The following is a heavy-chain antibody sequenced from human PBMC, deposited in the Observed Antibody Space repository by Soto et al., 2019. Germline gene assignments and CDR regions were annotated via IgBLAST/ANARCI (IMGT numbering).Heavy chain of an antibody. Sequence: SVKVSCRASGGTFSSYAISWVRQAPGQGLEWMGGIIPIFGTANYAQKFQGRVTITADKSTSTAYMELSSLRSEDTAVYYCAREPYSSSWKNWFDPWGQGTLVTVSS. D-gene: IGHD6-13*01. J-gene: IGHJ5*02. CDR3: AREPYSSSWKNWFDP. CDR1: GGTFSSYA. CDR2: IIPIFGTA. V-gene: IGHV1-69*06.